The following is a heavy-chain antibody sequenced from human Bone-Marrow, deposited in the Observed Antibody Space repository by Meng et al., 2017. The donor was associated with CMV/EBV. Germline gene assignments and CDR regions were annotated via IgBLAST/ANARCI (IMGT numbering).Heavy chain of an antibody. CDR3: ARAPRGRYYPPTKLGNWFDP. CDR1: RYTFPRYD. Sequence: ASVPVSRQASRYTFPRYDLNWVRPATAQGLEWMGRTNPNSGGTNYPQEFQGRVTMTRDTSISTAYMELSRLRSDDTAVYYGARAPRGRYYPPTKLGNWFDPWGQGTLVTVSS. CDR2: TNPNSGGT. D-gene: IGHD1-26*01. V-gene: IGHV1-2*06. J-gene: IGHJ5*02.